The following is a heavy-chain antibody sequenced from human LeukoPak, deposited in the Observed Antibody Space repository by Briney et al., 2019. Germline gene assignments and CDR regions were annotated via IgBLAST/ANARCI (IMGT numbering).Heavy chain of an antibody. CDR1: GYRYSDYW. CDR3: ARTTTYSSGWYGAY. J-gene: IGHJ4*02. CDR2: IYGGDSET. D-gene: IGHD6-19*01. V-gene: IGHV5-51*01. Sequence: PGESLKISCKGSGYRYSDYWIGWVRQMPGKGLEWMGIIYGGDSETRYSPSLQGQVTISADKSINTAYLQRSSLKASDTAMYYCARTTTYSSGWYGAYWGQGTLVTVSS.